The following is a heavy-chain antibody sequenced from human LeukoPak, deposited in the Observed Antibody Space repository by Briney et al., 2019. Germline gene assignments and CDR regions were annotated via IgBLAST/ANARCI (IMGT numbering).Heavy chain of an antibody. J-gene: IGHJ3*02. Sequence: SETLSLTCTVSGGSISSYYWSWIRQPPGKGLEWIGRIYTSGSTNYNPSLKSRVTMSVDTSKNQFSLKLSSVTAADTAVYYCARDRYGDYYSDNAFDIWGQGTMVTVSS. CDR3: ARDRYGDYYSDNAFDI. D-gene: IGHD4-17*01. V-gene: IGHV4-4*07. CDR1: GGSISSYY. CDR2: IYTSGST.